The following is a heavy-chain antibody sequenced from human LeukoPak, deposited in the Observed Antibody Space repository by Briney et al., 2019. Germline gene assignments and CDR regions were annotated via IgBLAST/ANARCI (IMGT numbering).Heavy chain of an antibody. Sequence: SETLSLTCAVYGGSFSGYYWSWIRQPPGKGLEWIGEINHSGSTNYNPSLKSRVTISVDTSKNQFSLKLSSVTAADTAVYYCARKEGIRRRGFDPWGQETLVTVSS. CDR3: ARKEGIRRRGFDP. CDR2: INHSGST. CDR1: GGSFSGYY. V-gene: IGHV4-34*01. J-gene: IGHJ5*02. D-gene: IGHD6-13*01.